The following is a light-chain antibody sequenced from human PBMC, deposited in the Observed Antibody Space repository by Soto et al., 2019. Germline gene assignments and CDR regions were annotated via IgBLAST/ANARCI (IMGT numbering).Light chain of an antibody. J-gene: IGKJ1*01. Sequence: EIVLTQSPGTLSLSPGDRATLSCRASQSVANKYLAWYQQKPGQAPRLLIYAVSTRATGIPDRFSGSGSGTDFTLTIIRLEPEDFAVYYCQQYGSSLPWSFGQGTKVEIK. V-gene: IGKV3-20*01. CDR3: QQYGSSLPWS. CDR1: QSVANKY. CDR2: AVS.